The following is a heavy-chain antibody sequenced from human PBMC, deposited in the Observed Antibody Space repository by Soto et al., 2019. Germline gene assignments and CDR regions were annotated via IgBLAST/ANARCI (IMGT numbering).Heavy chain of an antibody. CDR1: GFTFSTYG. CDR2: ISNDESNK. V-gene: IGHV3-30*18. J-gene: IGHJ3*01. Sequence: QVQLVESGGGVVQPGRSLRLSCAASGFTFSTYGLHWVRQAPGKGLEWVAFISNDESNKYYADSVKGRFTISRDNSKNTLYLQMNSLRAGDTAVYYCTKEADAFDVWGQGTMVTVSS. CDR3: TKEADAFDV.